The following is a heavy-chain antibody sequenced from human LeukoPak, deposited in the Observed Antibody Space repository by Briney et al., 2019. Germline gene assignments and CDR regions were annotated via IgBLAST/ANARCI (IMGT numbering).Heavy chain of an antibody. Sequence: SETLSLTCTVSGGSISSFYWTWIRQPPGKGLEWIGSIYYSGSTYYNPSLKSRVTISVDTSKNQFSLKLSSVTAADTAVYYCARDPYYDSSGYDPPMDVWGQGTTVTVSS. CDR1: GGSISSFY. D-gene: IGHD3-22*01. J-gene: IGHJ6*02. V-gene: IGHV4-39*02. CDR2: IYYSGST. CDR3: ARDPYYDSSGYDPPMDV.